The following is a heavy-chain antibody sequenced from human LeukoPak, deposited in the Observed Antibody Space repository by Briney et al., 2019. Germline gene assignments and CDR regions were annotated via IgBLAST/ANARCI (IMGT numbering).Heavy chain of an antibody. D-gene: IGHD3-22*01. Sequence: GGSLRLSCAASGFALSTYSMNWVRQAPGKGLEWVSSISSSSTYIYYAGSVKGRFTISRDNAKNSLYLQMNSLRAEDTAVYYCAREHYYDSSPYWGQGTLVTVSS. CDR2: ISSSSTYI. CDR1: GFALSTYS. J-gene: IGHJ4*02. V-gene: IGHV3-21*01. CDR3: AREHYYDSSPY.